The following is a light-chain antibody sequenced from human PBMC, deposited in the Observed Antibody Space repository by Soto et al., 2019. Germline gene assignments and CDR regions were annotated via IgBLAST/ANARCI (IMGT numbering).Light chain of an antibody. J-gene: IGLJ1*01. V-gene: IGLV2-14*01. CDR1: SSDVGGYNY. CDR2: EVS. CDR3: CSYAGSSTYV. Sequence: QSVLTQPASLSGSPGQSITISCTGTSSDVGGYNYVSWYQQHPGKAPKLIIYEVSNRPSGVSYRFSGSKSGNTASLTISGLQAEDEADYYCCSYAGSSTYVFGTGTKLTVL.